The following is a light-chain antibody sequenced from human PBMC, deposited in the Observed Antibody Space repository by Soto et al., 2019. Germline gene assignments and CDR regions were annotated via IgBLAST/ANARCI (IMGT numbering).Light chain of an antibody. CDR3: AAWDDSLNGSV. J-gene: IGLJ1*01. CDR2: SNN. V-gene: IGLV1-44*01. CDR1: SSNIGSNT. Sequence: QSVVTQPPSASGTPGQRVVISCSGSSSNIGSNTVNWYQQLPGTAPKLLIHSNNQRPSGVPDRFSGSKSDTSASLAISGLQSEDEAHYYCAAWDDSLNGSVFGTGTKLTVL.